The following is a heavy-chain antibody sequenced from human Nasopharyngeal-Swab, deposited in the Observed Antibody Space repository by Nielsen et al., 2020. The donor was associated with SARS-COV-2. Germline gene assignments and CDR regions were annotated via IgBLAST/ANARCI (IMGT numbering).Heavy chain of an antibody. CDR1: DFTFSSYA. Sequence: SLRLSCATSDFTFSSYAMHWVRQAPGKGLEWVAVISYDGSNKYYADSVKGRFTISRDNSKNTLYLQMNSLRAEDTAVYYCARAVAGYYYMDVWGKGTTVTVSS. J-gene: IGHJ6*03. V-gene: IGHV3-30-3*01. D-gene: IGHD6-19*01. CDR3: ARAVAGYYYMDV. CDR2: ISYDGSNK.